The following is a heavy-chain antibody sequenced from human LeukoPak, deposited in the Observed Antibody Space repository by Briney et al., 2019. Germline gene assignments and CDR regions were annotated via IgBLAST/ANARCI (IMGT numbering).Heavy chain of an antibody. CDR3: ARAYGSGSSYHPDY. Sequence: ASVKVSCKASGYTFTAYYMHWMRQAPGQGLEWMGWINPNSGGTNSSQKFQDRVTLTRDTSISTAYMELGSLRSDDTAIYYCARAYGSGSSYHPDYWGQGTLVTVSS. V-gene: IGHV1-2*02. CDR1: GYTFTAYY. D-gene: IGHD3-10*01. J-gene: IGHJ4*02. CDR2: INPNSGGT.